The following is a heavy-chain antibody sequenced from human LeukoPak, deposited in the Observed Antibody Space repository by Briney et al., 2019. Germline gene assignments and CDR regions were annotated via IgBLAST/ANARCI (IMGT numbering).Heavy chain of an antibody. Sequence: GSLRLSCAASGFTVSSNYMSWVRQAPGEGLEWVSVIYSGGSTYYADSVKGRFTIYRDNSKNTLYLQMNSLRAEDTAVYYCASGPPKDYDSSGYRWGQGTLVTVSS. J-gene: IGHJ4*02. CDR3: ASGPPKDYDSSGYR. CDR1: GFTVSSNY. V-gene: IGHV3-53*01. CDR2: IYSGGST. D-gene: IGHD3-22*01.